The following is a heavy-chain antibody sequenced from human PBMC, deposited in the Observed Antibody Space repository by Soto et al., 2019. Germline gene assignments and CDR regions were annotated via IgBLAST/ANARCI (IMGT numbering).Heavy chain of an antibody. CDR3: ASSDLRITMTSAPDDASDI. Sequence: SETLSLTCAVYGGAFSGYYWSLIRQPPGKGLEWIGEINHSGSTNYNPSLKSRVTISVDTSKNQFSLKLSSVTAADTAVYYCASSDLRITMTSAPDDASDIWGQGTMVTVSS. CDR2: INHSGST. CDR1: GGAFSGYY. J-gene: IGHJ3*02. D-gene: IGHD3-22*01. V-gene: IGHV4-34*01.